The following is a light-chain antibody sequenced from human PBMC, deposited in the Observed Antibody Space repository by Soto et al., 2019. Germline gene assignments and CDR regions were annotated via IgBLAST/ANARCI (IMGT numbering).Light chain of an antibody. CDR3: SSNVVGTNLKI. J-gene: IGLJ2*01. CDR2: EVI. V-gene: IGLV2-8*01. Sequence: QSALTQPPSASGSPGQSVTISCTGTYSDVGGSNYVSWYQQHPGKAPKLVIYEVIQRPSGVPDRFFGSRSGNTASLTVSRLQAEDEADYYCSSNVVGTNLKIFGGGTKLTVL. CDR1: YSDVGGSNY.